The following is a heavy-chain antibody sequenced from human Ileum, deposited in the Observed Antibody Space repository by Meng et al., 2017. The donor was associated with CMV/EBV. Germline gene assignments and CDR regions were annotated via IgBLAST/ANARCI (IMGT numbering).Heavy chain of an antibody. Sequence: SYGMHWVRQAPGKGLEWVAVISYDGSNKYYADSVKGRFTISRDNSKNTLYLQMNSLRAEDTAVYYCAKLPGFNGGYSYGYEIGIDYWGQGTLVTVSS. V-gene: IGHV3-30*18. CDR1: SYG. J-gene: IGHJ4*02. CDR2: ISYDGSNK. D-gene: IGHD5-18*01. CDR3: AKLPGFNGGYSYGYEIGIDY.